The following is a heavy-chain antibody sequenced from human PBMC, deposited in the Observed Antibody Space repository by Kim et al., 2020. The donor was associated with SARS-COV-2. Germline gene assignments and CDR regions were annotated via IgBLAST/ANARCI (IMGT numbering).Heavy chain of an antibody. CDR3: ARAYGDPHYYFDY. J-gene: IGHJ4*02. V-gene: IGHV4-59*01. Sequence: YNPSLKSRVTISVDTSKNQFSLKLSSVTAADTAVYYCARAYGDPHYYFDYWGQGTLVTVSS. D-gene: IGHD4-17*01.